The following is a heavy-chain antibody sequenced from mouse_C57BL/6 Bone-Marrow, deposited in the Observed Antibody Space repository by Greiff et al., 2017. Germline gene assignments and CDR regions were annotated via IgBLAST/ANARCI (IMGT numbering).Heavy chain of an antibody. CDR1: GFNIKDDY. Sequence: EVQLQESGAELVRPGASVKLSCTASGFNIKDDYIHWVKQRPEQGLEWIGWIDPEIGDTEYASKFQGKATITSDTSSNTAYLQLTGLTSEDTAVYYCSSFEGNYFYSWGQGTPLTDAS. CDR3: SSFEGNYFYS. V-gene: IGHV14-4*01. J-gene: IGHJ2*01. CDR2: IDPEIGDT.